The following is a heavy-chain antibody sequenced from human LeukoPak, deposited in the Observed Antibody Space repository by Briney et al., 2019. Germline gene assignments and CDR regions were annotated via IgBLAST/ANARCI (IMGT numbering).Heavy chain of an antibody. D-gene: IGHD3-9*01. Sequence: PSETLSLTCAVSGGSISSSNWWSWVRQPPGKGLEWIGEIYHSGSTNYNPSLKSRVTISVDKSKNQFSLKLSSVTAADTAVYYCASNLGDYDILTGRDYWGQGTLVTVSS. CDR3: ASNLGDYDILTGRDY. CDR2: IYHSGST. CDR1: GGSISSSNW. J-gene: IGHJ4*02. V-gene: IGHV4-4*02.